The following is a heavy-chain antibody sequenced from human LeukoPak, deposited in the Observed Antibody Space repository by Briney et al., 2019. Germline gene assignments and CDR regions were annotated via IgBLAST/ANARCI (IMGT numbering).Heavy chain of an antibody. CDR3: ARELRFLEWLTAFDI. J-gene: IGHJ3*02. D-gene: IGHD3-3*01. Sequence: PSETLSLTCTVSGGSISSYYWSWIRQPPGKGLEWIGYIYHSGSTNYNPSLKSRVTISVDTSKNQFSLKLSSVTAADTAVYYCARELRFLEWLTAFDIWGQGTMVTVSS. CDR2: IYHSGST. V-gene: IGHV4-59*12. CDR1: GGSISSYY.